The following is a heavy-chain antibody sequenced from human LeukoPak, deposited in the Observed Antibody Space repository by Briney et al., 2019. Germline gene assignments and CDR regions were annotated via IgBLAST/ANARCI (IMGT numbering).Heavy chain of an antibody. CDR3: ARDNSVGDNAWWFDP. CDR2: MNPNSGNT. D-gene: IGHD1-26*01. CDR1: GYTFTSYD. V-gene: IGHV1-8*01. Sequence: ASVKVSCKASGYTFTSYDINWVRQATGQGLEWMGWMNPNSGNTGYAQKFQGRVTITADKSTSTAYMELSSLRSEDTAIYYRARDNSVGDNAWWFDPWGQGTLVTVSS. J-gene: IGHJ5*02.